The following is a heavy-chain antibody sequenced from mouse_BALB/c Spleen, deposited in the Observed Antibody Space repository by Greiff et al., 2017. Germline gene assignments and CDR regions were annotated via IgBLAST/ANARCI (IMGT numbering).Heavy chain of an antibody. J-gene: IGHJ2*01. Sequence: QVQLQQSGAELMKPGASVKISCKATGYTFSSYWIEWVKQRPGHGLEWIGEILPGSGSTNYNEKFKGKATFTADTSSITAYLQLSSLTSEDSAVYYSARAEDGYCDDWGQGTTLTVSS. CDR1: GYTFSSYW. D-gene: IGHD2-3*01. CDR2: ILPGSGST. V-gene: IGHV1-9*01. CDR3: ARAEDGYCDD.